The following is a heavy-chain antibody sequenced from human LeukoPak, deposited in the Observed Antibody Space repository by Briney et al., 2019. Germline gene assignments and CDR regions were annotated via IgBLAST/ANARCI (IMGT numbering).Heavy chain of an antibody. CDR2: IKQDGSEK. CDR3: ARDQGGGKFDP. J-gene: IGHJ5*02. CDR1: RFTFSSYW. Sequence: GGCLRLSCAASRFTFSSYWMSWVRQAPGKGLEWVANIKQDGSEKYYVDSVKGRFTISRDNAKNSLYLQMNSLRAEDTAVYYCARDQGGGKFDPWGQGTLVTVSS. D-gene: IGHD4-23*01. V-gene: IGHV3-7*01.